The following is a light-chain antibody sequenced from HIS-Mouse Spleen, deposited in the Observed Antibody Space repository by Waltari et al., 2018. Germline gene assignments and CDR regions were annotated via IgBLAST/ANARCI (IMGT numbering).Light chain of an antibody. Sequence: TQPPSVSVSPGQTASITCSGDKLGDKYACWYQQKPGQSPVLVIYQDSKRPSGIPERFSGSNSGNTATLTISGTQAMDEADYYCQAWDSSTAVFGTGTKVTVL. V-gene: IGLV3-1*01. CDR3: QAWDSSTAV. CDR1: KLGDKY. J-gene: IGLJ1*01. CDR2: QDS.